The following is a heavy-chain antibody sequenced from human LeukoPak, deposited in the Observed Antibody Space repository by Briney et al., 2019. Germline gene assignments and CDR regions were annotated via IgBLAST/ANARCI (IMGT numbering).Heavy chain of an antibody. J-gene: IGHJ4*02. CDR1: GFTFSNHW. CDR3: ARDVAAAGTMSYFDY. Sequence: GGSLRLSCAASGFTFSNHWMSWVRQAPGKGLEWVANVKQDGSEKYYVDSVKGRFTISRDNAKNSLYLQMNSLRAEDTAVYYCARDVAAAGTMSYFDYWGQGTLVTVSS. V-gene: IGHV3-7*01. CDR2: VKQDGSEK. D-gene: IGHD6-13*01.